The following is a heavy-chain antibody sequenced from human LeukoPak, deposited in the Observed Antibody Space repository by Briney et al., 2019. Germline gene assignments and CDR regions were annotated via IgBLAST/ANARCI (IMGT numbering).Heavy chain of an antibody. V-gene: IGHV3-7*05. CDR3: ARILEGD. CDR2: IKKDGGEH. D-gene: IGHD2-15*01. Sequence: GGSLRRSCTASGFKFSSYWMTWVRQAPGKCLEWVANIKKDGGEHYYADSVKGRFTVSRENAKNSLYLQMNSLRAEDTAIYYCARILEGDWGQGTLVLVSS. CDR1: GFKFSSYW. J-gene: IGHJ4*02.